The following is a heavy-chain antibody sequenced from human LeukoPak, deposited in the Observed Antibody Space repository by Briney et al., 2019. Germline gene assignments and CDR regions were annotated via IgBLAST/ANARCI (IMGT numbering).Heavy chain of an antibody. Sequence: GGSLRLSCAASGLTFSTNAMTWVRQAPGKGLEWVSAISDSGRTTYYADSVKGRFTISRDNSKNTLYSQMNSLRAEDTAVYYCAKDRMVYAIWGQGTLVTVSS. V-gene: IGHV3-23*01. J-gene: IGHJ4*02. CDR1: GLTFSTNA. CDR2: ISDSGRTT. CDR3: AKDRMVYAI. D-gene: IGHD2-8*01.